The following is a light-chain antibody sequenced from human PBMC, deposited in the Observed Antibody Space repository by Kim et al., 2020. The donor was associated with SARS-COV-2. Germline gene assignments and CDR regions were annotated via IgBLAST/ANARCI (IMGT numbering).Light chain of an antibody. CDR1: QSGSSSY. J-gene: IGKJ5*01. Sequence: PGERATLSCRASQSGSSSYLAWYQQKPGQAPRRLIYGASSRATGIPDRFSGSGSGTDFTLTISRLEPEDFAVYYCQQYGSSPPITFGQGTRLEIK. CDR2: GAS. CDR3: QQYGSSPPIT. V-gene: IGKV3-20*01.